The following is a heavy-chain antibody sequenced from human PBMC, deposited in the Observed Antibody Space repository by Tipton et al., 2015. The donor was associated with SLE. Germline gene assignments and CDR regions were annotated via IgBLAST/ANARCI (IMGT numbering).Heavy chain of an antibody. CDR1: GYTFTGYY. CDR3: ARDRGEEWLLSGYMDV. CDR2: INPNSGGT. Sequence: QVQLVQSGAEVKKPGASVKVSCKASGYTFTGYYMHWVRQAPGQGLEWMGRINPNSGGTNYAQKFQGRVTMTRDTSTSTAYMELRSLRSGDTAVYYCARDRGEEWLLSGYMDVWGKGTTVTVSS. V-gene: IGHV1-2*06. D-gene: IGHD3-3*01. J-gene: IGHJ6*03.